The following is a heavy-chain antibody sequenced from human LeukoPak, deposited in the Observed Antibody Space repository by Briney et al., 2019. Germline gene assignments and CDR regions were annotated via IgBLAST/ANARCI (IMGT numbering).Heavy chain of an antibody. J-gene: IGHJ4*02. V-gene: IGHV3-48*03. Sequence: GGSLRLSCAASGFTFSSYEMNWVRQAPGKGLEWVSYISSSGSTIYYADSVKGRFTISRDNANNSLYLQMNSLRAEDTAVYYCAREDTAMEFDYWGQGTLVTVSS. D-gene: IGHD5-18*01. CDR1: GFTFSSYE. CDR3: AREDTAMEFDY. CDR2: ISSSGSTI.